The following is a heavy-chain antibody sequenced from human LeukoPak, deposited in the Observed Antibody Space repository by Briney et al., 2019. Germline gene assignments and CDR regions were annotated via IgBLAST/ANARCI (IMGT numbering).Heavy chain of an antibody. Sequence: SVMVSYKASGGTFSSYAISWVRQAPGQGLEWMGGIIPIFGTANYAQKFQGGVTITADESTSTAYMELSSLRSEDTAVYYCARWGWYYYDSSTNPHFDYWGQGTLVTVSS. D-gene: IGHD3-22*01. CDR2: IIPIFGTA. V-gene: IGHV1-69*13. CDR3: ARWGWYYYDSSTNPHFDY. J-gene: IGHJ4*02. CDR1: GGTFSSYA.